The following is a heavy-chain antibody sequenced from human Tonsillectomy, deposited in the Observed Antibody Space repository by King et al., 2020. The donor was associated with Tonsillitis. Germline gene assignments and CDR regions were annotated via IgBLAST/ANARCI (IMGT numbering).Heavy chain of an antibody. J-gene: IGHJ4*02. D-gene: IGHD2-15*01. Sequence: QFTLKESGPTLVKPKQTLTLTCTFSGFSLNTTAVGVGWIRQPPGKALEWLALIYWDDDKRYSTSLKSRHTITKDTSKSQVVLTMTNMDPVDTATYYCAHERLLDAEGGFDYWGQGTLVTVSS. CDR3: AHERLLDAEGGFDY. CDR2: IYWDDDK. CDR1: GFSLNTTAVG. V-gene: IGHV2-5*02.